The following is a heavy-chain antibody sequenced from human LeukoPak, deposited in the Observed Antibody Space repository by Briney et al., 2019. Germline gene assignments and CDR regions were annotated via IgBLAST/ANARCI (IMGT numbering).Heavy chain of an antibody. CDR3: ARGGYDAFDI. Sequence: SQTLSLTCAVSGGSISSGGYSWSWLRQPPGKGLEWIGYIYHSGSTYYNPSLKGRVTISVDRSKNQFSLKLSSVTAADTAVYYCARGGYDAFDIWGQGTMVTVSS. CDR2: IYHSGST. CDR1: GGSISSGGYS. D-gene: IGHD3-22*01. J-gene: IGHJ3*02. V-gene: IGHV4-30-2*01.